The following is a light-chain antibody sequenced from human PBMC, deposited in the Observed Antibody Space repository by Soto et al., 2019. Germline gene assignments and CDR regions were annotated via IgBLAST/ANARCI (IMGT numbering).Light chain of an antibody. V-gene: IGKV1-12*01. CDR1: QDINSW. Sequence: DIQMTQSPSSVSASVGDRVTITCRARQDINSWLTWYQQKPGKAPKVLIYIASRLQPGVPSRFSGRGSVTDFSLTISNLQPEDFATYFCQQSKSFPLTFGGGTKVEIK. CDR2: IAS. J-gene: IGKJ4*01. CDR3: QQSKSFPLT.